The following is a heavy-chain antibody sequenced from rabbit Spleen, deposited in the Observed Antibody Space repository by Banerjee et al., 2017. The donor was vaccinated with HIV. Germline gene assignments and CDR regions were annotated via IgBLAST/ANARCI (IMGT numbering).Heavy chain of an antibody. Sequence: QLKESGGGLVQPGGSLKLSCKASGFTLSSYYMNWVHQAPGKGLEWIGYIDPVFGITYYASWVNGRFSISRENAQNTVFLQMTSLTAADTATYFCARDGAGGSYFALWGPGTLVTVS. D-gene: IGHD8-1*01. V-gene: IGHV1S7*01. J-gene: IGHJ4*01. CDR1: GFTLSSYY. CDR2: IDPVFGIT. CDR3: ARDGAGGSYFAL.